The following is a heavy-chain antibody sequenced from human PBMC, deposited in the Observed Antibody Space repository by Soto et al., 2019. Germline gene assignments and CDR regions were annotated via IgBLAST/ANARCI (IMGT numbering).Heavy chain of an antibody. CDR3: VMVDNYVKPTPQDV. CDR2: ISPYTGNT. D-gene: IGHD3-16*01. CDR1: GYIFVNYG. V-gene: IGHV1-18*01. J-gene: IGHJ6*02. Sequence: QVQLVQSGDEVKKPGASVKVSCKASGYIFVNYGIAWVRQAPRQGLEWMGWISPYTGNTHSASKVHGRLTMTTDTYKTTAYMDLGSLKSDDKVVDYCVMVDNYVKPTPQDVWGQGTTVTVSS.